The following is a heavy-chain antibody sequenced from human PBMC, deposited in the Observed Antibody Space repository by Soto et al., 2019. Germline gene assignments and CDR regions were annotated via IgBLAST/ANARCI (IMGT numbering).Heavy chain of an antibody. CDR3: ARDAGSWAQHFDY. J-gene: IGHJ4*02. Sequence: GGSLRLSCAASGFTFSSYWMSWVRQAPGKGLEWVANIKQDGSEKYYVDSVKGRFTISRDNAKNSLYLQMNSLRAEDTAVYYCARDAGSWAQHFDYWGQGTLVTVSS. D-gene: IGHD6-13*01. CDR2: IKQDGSEK. CDR1: GFTFSSYW. V-gene: IGHV3-7*01.